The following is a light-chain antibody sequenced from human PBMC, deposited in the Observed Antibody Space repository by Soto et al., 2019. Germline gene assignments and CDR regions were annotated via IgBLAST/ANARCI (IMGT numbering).Light chain of an antibody. CDR1: SSDVGGYNS. Sequence: QSVLTQPPSASGSPGQSVTISCTGTSSDVGGYNSVSWYQQHPGKAPKLMIYEVTKRPSGVPDRFSGSKSGNTASLTVSGLQAEDEADYYCSSSAGTYTFVFGTGTKLTVL. CDR2: EVT. J-gene: IGLJ1*01. V-gene: IGLV2-8*01. CDR3: SSSAGTYTFV.